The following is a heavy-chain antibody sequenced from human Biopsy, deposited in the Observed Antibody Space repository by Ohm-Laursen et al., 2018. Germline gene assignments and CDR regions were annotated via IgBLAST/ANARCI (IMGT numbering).Heavy chain of an antibody. CDR3: AGLVTGFIDP. J-gene: IGHJ5*02. D-gene: IGHD3-9*01. CDR2: MYYSGST. CDR1: GGSISSGGYY. Sequence: SQTLSLTCTVSGGSISSGGYYWGWIRQHPGKGLEWIGHMYYSGSTYYNPSLKSRITISVDTSKNQFSLKLSSVTAADTAVYYCAGLVTGFIDPWGQGTLVTVSP. V-gene: IGHV4-31*03.